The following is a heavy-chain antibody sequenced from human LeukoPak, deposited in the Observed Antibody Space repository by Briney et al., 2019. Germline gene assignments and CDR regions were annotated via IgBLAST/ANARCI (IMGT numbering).Heavy chain of an antibody. CDR2: IYYSGST. J-gene: IGHJ5*02. CDR1: GGSISSGDYY. D-gene: IGHD2-15*01. Sequence: SQTLSLTCSVSGGSISSGDYYWSWIRQPPGRGLEWIGYIYYSGSTYYNPSLKSRVTISVDTSKNQFSLKLSSVTAADTAVYYCARAPAATNWFDPWGQGTLVTFSS. CDR3: ARAPAATNWFDP. V-gene: IGHV4-30-4*08.